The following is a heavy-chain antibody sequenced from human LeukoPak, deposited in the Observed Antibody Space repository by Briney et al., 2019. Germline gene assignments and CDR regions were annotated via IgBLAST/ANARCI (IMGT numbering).Heavy chain of an antibody. D-gene: IGHD4-17*01. CDR1: GFTFDDYA. CDR2: ISWNSGSI. Sequence: GRSLRLSCAASGFTFDDYAMHWVRQVPGKGLEWVSGISWNSGSIRYADSVKGRFTISRDNAKNSLYLQMNSLRAEDTAMYYCAKDFYGDYSSYFDYWGQGTLVTVSS. V-gene: IGHV3-9*01. J-gene: IGHJ4*02. CDR3: AKDFYGDYSSYFDY.